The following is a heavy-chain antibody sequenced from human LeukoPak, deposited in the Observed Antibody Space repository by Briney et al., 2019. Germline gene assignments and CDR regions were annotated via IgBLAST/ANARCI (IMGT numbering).Heavy chain of an antibody. V-gene: IGHV5-51*01. CDR3: ARLPLHSGWYWFDP. CDR1: GYSFTSYW. D-gene: IGHD6-19*01. Sequence: GEALQISFKGSGYSFTSYWIGWGRPMPGKGLEGRGIIHPRDSETRYSPSFQGQVTMSADKSITTAYLQWTSLKVSDTAMYYCARLPLHSGWYWFDPWGQGTLVTVSS. J-gene: IGHJ5*02. CDR2: IHPRDSET.